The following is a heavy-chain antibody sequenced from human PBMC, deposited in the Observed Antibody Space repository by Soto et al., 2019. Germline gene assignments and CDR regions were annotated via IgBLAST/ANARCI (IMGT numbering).Heavy chain of an antibody. CDR2: IHAGNGNT. V-gene: IGHV1-3*01. CDR3: ARASCSSTSCYNYYAYGMDV. Sequence: QVQLVQSGPEMKKPGASVKLSCKASGYTFTTYSMHWLRQAPGQRLEWMGWIHAGNGNTEHSQKFQGRVTITTDTSATTAYLELGSLRSEHTAAYYCARASCSSTSCYNYYAYGMDVSGQGTAVTVS. CDR1: GYTFTTYS. D-gene: IGHD2-2*01. J-gene: IGHJ6*02.